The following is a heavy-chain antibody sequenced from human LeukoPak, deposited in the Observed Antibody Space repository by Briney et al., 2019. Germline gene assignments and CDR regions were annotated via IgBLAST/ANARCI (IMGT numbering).Heavy chain of an antibody. V-gene: IGHV4-59*11. D-gene: IGHD3-22*01. CDR1: GGPLSGHY. Sequence: LETLSLTCTVSGGPLSGHYWSWIRQTPGKRLEWIGYVSYTGRTKYNPSLQSRVTISIDTSKSQFSLKLTSVPSADTAVYSCARLLDNDSSGDPDTFDVWGQGTTVIVSS. J-gene: IGHJ3*01. CDR2: VSYTGRT. CDR3: ARLLDNDSSGDPDTFDV.